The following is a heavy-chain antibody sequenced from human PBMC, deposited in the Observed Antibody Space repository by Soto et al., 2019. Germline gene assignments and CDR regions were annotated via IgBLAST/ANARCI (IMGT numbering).Heavy chain of an antibody. D-gene: IGHD3-22*01. CDR1: GGTFSSYA. Sequence: QVQLVQSGAEVTKPGSSVKVSCKASGGTFSSYAISWVRQAPGQGLEWMGGIIPIFGTANYAQKFQGRVTITADESTSTAYMELSSLRSEDTAVYYCARDSAYYYDSSGDRGWFDPWGQGTLVTVSS. CDR2: IIPIFGTA. CDR3: ARDSAYYYDSSGDRGWFDP. J-gene: IGHJ5*02. V-gene: IGHV1-69*01.